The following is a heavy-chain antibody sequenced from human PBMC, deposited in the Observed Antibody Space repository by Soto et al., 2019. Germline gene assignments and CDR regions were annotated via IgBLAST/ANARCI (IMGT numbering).Heavy chain of an antibody. V-gene: IGHV3-11*01. J-gene: IGHJ4*02. Sequence: GGSLRLSCAASGFTFSDYYMSWIRQAPGKGLEWVSYISSSGSTIYYADSVKGRFTISRDNAKNSLYLQMNSLRAEDTAVYYCARITSYYDSSGYYYLYYFDYWGQGTLVTVS. D-gene: IGHD3-22*01. CDR1: GFTFSDYY. CDR2: ISSSGSTI. CDR3: ARITSYYDSSGYYYLYYFDY.